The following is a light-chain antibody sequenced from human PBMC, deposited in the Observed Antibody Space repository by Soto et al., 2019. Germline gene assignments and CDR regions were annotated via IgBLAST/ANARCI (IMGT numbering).Light chain of an antibody. CDR2: GNS. CDR3: QSYDSSLSGSV. Sequence: QSVLTQPPSVSGAPGQRVTISCTGSSSNIGAGYDVHWYQQLPGTAPKLLIYGNSNRPSGVPDRFSGSKSGTSASLAITGLQDEDEAHYYCQSYDSSLSGSVFGGGTKLTVL. J-gene: IGLJ2*01. CDR1: SSNIGAGYD. V-gene: IGLV1-40*01.